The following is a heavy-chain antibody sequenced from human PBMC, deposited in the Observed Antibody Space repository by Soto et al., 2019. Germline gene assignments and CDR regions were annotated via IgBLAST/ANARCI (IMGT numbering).Heavy chain of an antibody. Sequence: EVQLLESEGGLAQPGGSLRLSCAASGFSISTYGVTWVRQAPGKGLEWVSGFSGSSGNTYYADSVKGRFTISRDNSKNTVYLQMNSLRAEDTAVYYCARWNGYGDSWGQGTLVTVSS. D-gene: IGHD1-1*01. CDR1: GFSISTYG. CDR3: ARWNGYGDS. V-gene: IGHV3-23*01. CDR2: FSGSSGNT. J-gene: IGHJ4*02.